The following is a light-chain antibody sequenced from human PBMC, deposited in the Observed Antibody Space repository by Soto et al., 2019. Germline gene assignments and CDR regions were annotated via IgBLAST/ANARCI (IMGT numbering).Light chain of an antibody. V-gene: IGKV1-5*01. J-gene: IGKJ3*01. Sequence: DIQMTQSPSTLSASVGDRVTITCRASQSISIWLAWYQQKPGKAPKLLIYDASSLESGVPSRFSGSGSGTEFTLTISSLQPDDFATYYCQQYNSYSPLFTFGPGTKVDIK. CDR3: QQYNSYSPLFT. CDR2: DAS. CDR1: QSISIW.